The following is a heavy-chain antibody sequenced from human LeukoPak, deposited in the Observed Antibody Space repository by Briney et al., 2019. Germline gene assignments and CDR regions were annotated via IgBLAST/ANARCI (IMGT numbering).Heavy chain of an antibody. CDR1: GYTFTSYD. CDR2: IIPIFGTA. CDR3: ARQSSGWPITSQRGGYFDY. J-gene: IGHJ4*02. D-gene: IGHD6-19*01. Sequence: ASVKVSCKASGYTFTSYDINWVRQATGQGLEWMGGIIPIFGTANYAQKFQGRVTITTDESTSTAYMELSSLRSEDTAVYYCARQSSGWPITSQRGGYFDYWGQGTLVTVSS. V-gene: IGHV1-69*05.